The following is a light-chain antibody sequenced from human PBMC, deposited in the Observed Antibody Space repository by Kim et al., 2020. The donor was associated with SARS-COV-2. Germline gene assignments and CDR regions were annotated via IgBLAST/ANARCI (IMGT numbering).Light chain of an antibody. V-gene: IGKV3-11*01. CDR2: NAF. CDR1: QSVYSY. CDR3: LQRRIWPIS. J-gene: IGKJ5*01. Sequence: LSPGERATHACGASQSVYSYLVWCQQKPGQAPRLLIYNAFKRATGIPSRFSGCGSGTDFTLTISSLEPEYCAVYYCLQRRIWPISFGQWTRLEIK.